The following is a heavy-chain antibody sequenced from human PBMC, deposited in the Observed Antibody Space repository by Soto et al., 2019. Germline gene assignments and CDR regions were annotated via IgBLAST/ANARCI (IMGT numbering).Heavy chain of an antibody. CDR2: FFYTGST. CDR3: ARHGENIVIVPAAIWFDP. J-gene: IGHJ5*02. D-gene: IGHD2-2*01. CDR1: GASITRSPYY. Sequence: SETLSLTCTVSGASITRSPYYWDWIRQPPGKGLEWIGSFFYTGSTYYNPSLKGRATILVDTSKNQFSLKLTSVTAADTAVYYCARHGENIVIVPAAIWFDPWGQGTLVTVSS. V-gene: IGHV4-39*01.